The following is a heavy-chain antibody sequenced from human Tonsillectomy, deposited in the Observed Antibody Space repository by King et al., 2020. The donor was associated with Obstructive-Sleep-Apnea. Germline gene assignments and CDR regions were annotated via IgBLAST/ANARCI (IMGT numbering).Heavy chain of an antibody. Sequence: VQLVESGAEVKKPGASVKVSCKASGYTFNTYDINWVRQATGQGLEWMGWMNANTGNTGYAQKFQGRVTMTRDTSINTAYIELSSLRSEDTALYYCAGGRRGAVPCSGGSCCAGRFFVSWGQGSLVTASS. J-gene: IGHJ4*02. CDR2: MNANTGNT. CDR1: GYTFNTYD. CDR3: AGGRRGAVPCSGGSCCAGRFFVS. V-gene: IGHV1-8*01. D-gene: IGHD2-15*01.